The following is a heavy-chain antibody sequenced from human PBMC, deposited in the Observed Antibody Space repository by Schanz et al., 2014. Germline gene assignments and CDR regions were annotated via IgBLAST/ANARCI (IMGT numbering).Heavy chain of an antibody. CDR3: ARRDNYLSAFDI. Sequence: QLQLQESGPGLVKPSETLSLTCTVSGASISGSSDYWGWIRQSPGKGLEWIGNIYYTGTTYYNPPPKGRVSISVDTSKNQVSLNLPSVTAADTAVFYCARRDNYLSAFDIWGQGTMVTVSS. J-gene: IGHJ3*02. CDR2: IYYTGTT. CDR1: GASISGSSDY. D-gene: IGHD4-4*01. V-gene: IGHV4-39*01.